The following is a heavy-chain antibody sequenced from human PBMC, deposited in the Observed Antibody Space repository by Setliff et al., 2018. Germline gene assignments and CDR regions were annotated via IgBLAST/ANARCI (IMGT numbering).Heavy chain of an antibody. D-gene: IGHD3-3*01. CDR1: GGSISSHY. CDR2: IYYSGTA. J-gene: IGHJ6*03. V-gene: IGHV4-59*11. CDR3: ARMSGFLYLDV. Sequence: SETLSLTCTVSGGSISSHYWSWIRQPPGKGLEWIGYIYYSGTANYSPSLRSRLTISVDTSENQFSLKLRSVTAADTAVYYCARMSGFLYLDVWGNGTTVTVSS.